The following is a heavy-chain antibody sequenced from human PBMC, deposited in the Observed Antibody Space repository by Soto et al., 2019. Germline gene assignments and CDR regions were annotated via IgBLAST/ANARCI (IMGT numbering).Heavy chain of an antibody. D-gene: IGHD6-19*01. J-gene: IGHJ4*02. CDR3: AKDPATIAVAGTFDY. CDR2: ISGSGGST. Sequence: EVQLLESGGGLVQPGGSLRLSCAASGFTFSTYGMSWVRQAPGKGLEWVSIISGSGGSTYYADTVKGRFTISRDNSKNTLNLQKNSLRDEDTAVYYCAKDPATIAVAGTFDYWGQGTLVIVSS. V-gene: IGHV3-23*01. CDR1: GFTFSTYG.